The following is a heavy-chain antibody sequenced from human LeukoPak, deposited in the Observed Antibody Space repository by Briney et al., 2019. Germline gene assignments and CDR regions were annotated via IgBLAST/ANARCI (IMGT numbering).Heavy chain of an antibody. Sequence: ASVKVSCKASGYTFTGYYMHWVRQAPGQGLEWMGWINPKSGGTNYAQKFQGRVTMTGDTSISTAYMGLSRLRSDDTAVYYCARDKDYLDYWGQGTLVTVSS. CDR1: GYTFTGYY. CDR2: INPKSGGT. CDR3: ARDKDYLDY. J-gene: IGHJ4*02. V-gene: IGHV1-2*02.